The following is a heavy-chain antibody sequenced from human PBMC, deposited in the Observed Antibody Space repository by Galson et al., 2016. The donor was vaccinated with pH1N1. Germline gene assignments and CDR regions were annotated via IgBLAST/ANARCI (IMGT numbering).Heavy chain of an antibody. D-gene: IGHD5-24*01. CDR1: GFTFDDYA. V-gene: IGHV3-9*01. CDR2: ISWNSGSI. Sequence: SLRLSCAASGFTFDDYAMHWVRQAPGKGLEWVSGISWNSGSIGYADSVKGRFTISRDNAKNSLYLQMNSLRAEDTALYYCAKLDGYNWGYFQHWDQGTLVTVSS. CDR3: AKLDGYNWGYFQH. J-gene: IGHJ1*01.